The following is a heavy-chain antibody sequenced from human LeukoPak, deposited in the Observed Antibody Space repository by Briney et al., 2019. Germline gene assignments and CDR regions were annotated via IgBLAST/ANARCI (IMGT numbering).Heavy chain of an antibody. CDR3: VRQRGGWERNFAD. CDR2: IYQSGST. J-gene: IGHJ4*02. Sequence: SETLSLTCAVSGYSISSVYYCGWIRQPPGKGMEWIGSIYQSGSTYYNPSLESRVTISVDTSQNQFSLKLRPVTAAVTAGYHFVRQRGGWERNFADWVQGTVVTVSS. D-gene: IGHD1-26*01. V-gene: IGHV4-38-2*01. CDR1: GYSISSVYY.